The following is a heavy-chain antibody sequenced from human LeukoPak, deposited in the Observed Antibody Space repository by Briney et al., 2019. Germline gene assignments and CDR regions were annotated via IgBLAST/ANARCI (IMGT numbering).Heavy chain of an antibody. CDR1: GGTFSSYA. V-gene: IGHV1-69*06. CDR2: IIPIFGTA. J-gene: IGHJ5*02. CDR3: ARDLEGNRNWFDP. D-gene: IGHD1-14*01. Sequence: SVKVSCKASGGTFSSYAISWVRQAPGQGLEWMGGIIPIFGTANYAQKFQGRVTITADKSTSTAYMELSSLRSEDTAVYYCARDLEGNRNWFDPWGQGTLVTVSS.